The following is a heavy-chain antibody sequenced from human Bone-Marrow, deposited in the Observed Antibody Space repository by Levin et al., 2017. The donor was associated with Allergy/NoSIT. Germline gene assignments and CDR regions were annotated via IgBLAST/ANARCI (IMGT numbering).Heavy chain of an antibody. CDR2: MSPSRDPSRGNT. D-gene: IGHD6-13*01. V-gene: IGHV1-8*01. Sequence: RASVKVSCKASGYTVTTYDINWVRQATGQRLEWMAWMSPSRDPSRGNTGSAQKFQGRVTRSMNTSISTAYMELSRVTSEDTAVYYCVRGRGASSWYPTFDSWGQGTLVTVSS. CDR3: VRGRGASSWYPTFDS. J-gene: IGHJ4*02. CDR1: GYTVTTYD.